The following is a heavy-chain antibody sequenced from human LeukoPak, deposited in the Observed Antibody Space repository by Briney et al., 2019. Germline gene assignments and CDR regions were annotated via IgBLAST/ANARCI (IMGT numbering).Heavy chain of an antibody. CDR2: IYDGGGT. J-gene: IGHJ4*02. D-gene: IGHD3-10*01. V-gene: IGHV3-66*01. Sequence: GGFLRLSCAASGHSVSNNYMRWVRQAPGKGLEWVSGIYDGGGTYYADSVKGRFTISRDNFKNTVYLQVYSLRAEYTAMYYCARAFQYGSGSHPYSLWGQGAVVTVSS. CDR1: GHSVSNNY. CDR3: ARAFQYGSGSHPYSL.